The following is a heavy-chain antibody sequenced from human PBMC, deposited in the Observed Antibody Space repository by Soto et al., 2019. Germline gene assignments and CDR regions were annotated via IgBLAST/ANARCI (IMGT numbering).Heavy chain of an antibody. CDR2: ISTDGSST. CDR3: ARATGSNHPFDY. J-gene: IGHJ4*02. V-gene: IGHV3-74*01. D-gene: IGHD2-2*01. Sequence: EVQLVESGGGLVQPGGSLRLSCAATGFTFSTYWMHWVRQGPGKGLVWVSRISTDGSSTTYADSVKGRCTISRANAKNPLYLQMNSLRAEDTAVYYCARATGSNHPFDYWGQGSRVTVSS. CDR1: GFTFSTYW.